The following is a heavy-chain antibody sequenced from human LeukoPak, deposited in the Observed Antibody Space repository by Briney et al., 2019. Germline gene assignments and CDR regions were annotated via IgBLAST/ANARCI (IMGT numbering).Heavy chain of an antibody. CDR2: LYTSGDT. CDR1: GGSISSYY. Sequence: PSETLSLTCTVPGGSISSYYWSWIRQPAGKGLEWIGRLYTSGDTNYNPSLKSRLTMSLDTSKNQFSLKLSSVTAADTAVYYRARDEHDYGDYGTFDYWGQGTLVTVSS. CDR3: ARDEHDYGDYGTFDY. V-gene: IGHV4-4*07. J-gene: IGHJ4*02. D-gene: IGHD4-17*01.